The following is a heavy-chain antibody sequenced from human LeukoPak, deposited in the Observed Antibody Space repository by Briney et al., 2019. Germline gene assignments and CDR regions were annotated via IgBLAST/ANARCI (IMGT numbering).Heavy chain of an antibody. V-gene: IGHV4-39*07. Sequence: SETLSLTCTVSGGSISSYYWGWIRQPPGKGLEWIGSIYYSGSTYYNPSLKSRVTLSVDTSKNQFSLRLRSVTAADTAVYYCARATVTTVDYWGQGTLVAVSS. D-gene: IGHD4-11*01. CDR2: IYYSGST. CDR3: ARATVTTVDY. CDR1: GGSISSYY. J-gene: IGHJ4*02.